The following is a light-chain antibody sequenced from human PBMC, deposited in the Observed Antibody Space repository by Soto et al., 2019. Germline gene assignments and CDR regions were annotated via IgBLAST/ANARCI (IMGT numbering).Light chain of an antibody. CDR3: QQYNGT. V-gene: IGKV1-5*03. CDR1: QFIGNW. J-gene: IGKJ2*02. CDR2: KAS. Sequence: DIQMTQSPSTLSASVGDRVTITCRTSQFIGNWLAWYQQKPGKAPKLLIYKASSLESGVPSRFSGSGSGTEFTLPISSLQPDDFGIYYCQQYNGTFGQGTKLEIK.